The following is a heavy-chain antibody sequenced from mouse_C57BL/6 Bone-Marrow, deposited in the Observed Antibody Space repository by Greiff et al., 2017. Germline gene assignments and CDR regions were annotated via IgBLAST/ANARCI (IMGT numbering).Heavy chain of an antibody. D-gene: IGHD1-1*01. CDR3: ARDRGNYYGSSYYFDY. CDR1: GFTFSSYA. CDR2: ISDGGSYT. Sequence: EVQLQESGGGLVKPGGSLKLSCAASGFTFSSYAMSWVRQTPEKRLEWVATISDGGSYTYYPDNVKGRFTISRDNAKNNLYLQMSHLKSEDTAMYYCARDRGNYYGSSYYFDYWGQGTTLTVSS. J-gene: IGHJ2*01. V-gene: IGHV5-4*01.